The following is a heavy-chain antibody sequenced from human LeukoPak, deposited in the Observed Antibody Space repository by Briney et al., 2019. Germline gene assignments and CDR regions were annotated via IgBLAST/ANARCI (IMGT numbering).Heavy chain of an antibody. Sequence: SETLSLTCTVSGVSVSRDYWSWIRQPAGKGLEWIGRVYSSGSTNFNPSLKSRVTISVDTSKNQFSLKLRSVTAADTAVYYCARTTEAHSWQTRCYSYYMDVWGKGTTVTVSS. CDR1: GVSVSRDY. CDR2: VYSSGST. V-gene: IGHV4-4*07. J-gene: IGHJ6*03. D-gene: IGHD6-13*01. CDR3: ARTTEAHSWQTRCYSYYMDV.